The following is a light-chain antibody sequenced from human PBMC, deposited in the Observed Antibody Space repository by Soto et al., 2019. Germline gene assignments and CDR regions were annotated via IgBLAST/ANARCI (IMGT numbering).Light chain of an antibody. J-gene: IGKJ2*01. CDR1: QSVSRN. CDR3: QQYNNWPPYT. Sequence: EIVMTQSPATLSVSPGERATLSCRASQSVSRNLAWYSQKPGQAPRLLIYDTSIRATGVPARFSGSGSGTEFSPTISSLQSEDFAVYFCQQYNNWPPYTFGPGTKLEIK. V-gene: IGKV3-15*01. CDR2: DTS.